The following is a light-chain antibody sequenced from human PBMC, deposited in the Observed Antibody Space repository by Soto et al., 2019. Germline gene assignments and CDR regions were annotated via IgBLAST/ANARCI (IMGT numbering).Light chain of an antibody. V-gene: IGKV3-11*01. CDR3: QHREKWPPGYS. CDR1: QSVSNF. J-gene: IGKJ2*03. Sequence: EIVLTQSPATLSLSPGERATLSCRDSQSVSNFFAWYQHKTSQAPRPLIYDASKMGSGIPSKFSGKGSGTDLPLTINSLEPEDVAVYYCQHREKWPPGYSFGEGTLLEI. CDR2: DAS.